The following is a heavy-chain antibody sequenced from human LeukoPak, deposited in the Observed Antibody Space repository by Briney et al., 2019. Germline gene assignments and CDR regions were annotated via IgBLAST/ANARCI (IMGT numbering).Heavy chain of an antibody. CDR2: INPSGGST. CDR3: ARAKDRGYSYAPRDYGMDV. D-gene: IGHD5-18*01. V-gene: IGHV1-46*01. Sequence: GASVKVSCKASGYTFTSYYMHWVRQAPGQGPEWMGIINPSGGSTSYAQKFQGRVTMTRDTSTSTVYMELSSLRSEDTAVYYCARAKDRGYSYAPRDYGMDVWGQGTTVTVSS. CDR1: GYTFTSYY. J-gene: IGHJ6*02.